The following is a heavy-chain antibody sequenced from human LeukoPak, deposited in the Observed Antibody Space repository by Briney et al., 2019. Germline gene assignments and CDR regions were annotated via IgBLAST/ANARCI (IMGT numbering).Heavy chain of an antibody. Sequence: GGSLRLSCAASGFTFSSYAMSWVRQAPGKGLEWVSPISDSGGNRYYAESVKGRFTISRDNSKNTLYLQMNSLRVEDTAVYYCTKGLSSGTSSLGYWGQGALVTVSS. J-gene: IGHJ4*02. V-gene: IGHV3-23*01. CDR2: ISDSGGNR. CDR3: TKGLSSGTSSLGY. CDR1: GFTFSSYA. D-gene: IGHD6-6*01.